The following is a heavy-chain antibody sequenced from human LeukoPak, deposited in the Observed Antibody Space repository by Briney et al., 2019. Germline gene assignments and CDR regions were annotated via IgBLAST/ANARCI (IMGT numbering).Heavy chain of an antibody. V-gene: IGHV3-23*01. D-gene: IGHD3-16*01. CDR3: TREAVATGYGYD. CDR2: ISSGGDRT. CDR1: GFTFSAYA. J-gene: IGHJ4*02. Sequence: PGGTLTLSCSATGFTFSAYAFSWVRQAPGKGLKWVSAISSGGDRTYYVDSVVGRFTISRDNSKNMLLLHMSSLRAEDAAMYYCTREAVATGYGYDWGQGTLVTVSS.